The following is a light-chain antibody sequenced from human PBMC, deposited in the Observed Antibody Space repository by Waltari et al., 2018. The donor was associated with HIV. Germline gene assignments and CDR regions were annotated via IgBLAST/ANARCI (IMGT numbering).Light chain of an antibody. CDR1: QDISYY. V-gene: IGKV1-33*01. CDR3: QQYASMFT. J-gene: IGKJ3*01. Sequence: DIQMTQSPSSLSASVGDRVSITCQASQDISYYLNWYQQKPGKAPKLLIYDASRLQRGVPSRFSGGGSGTDFTFTISSLQPEDIATHYCQQYASMFTFGPGTKVNIK. CDR2: DAS.